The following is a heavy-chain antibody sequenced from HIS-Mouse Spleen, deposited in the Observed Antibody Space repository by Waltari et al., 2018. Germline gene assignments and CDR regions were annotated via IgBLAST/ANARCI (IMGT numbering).Heavy chain of an antibody. V-gene: IGHV3-9*01. Sequence: EVQLVESGGGLVQPGRSLRLSCAASGFTFDDYAMHWVRQAPGKGLEWVSGSSWNSGSIGYADSVKGRFTISRDNAKNSLYLQMNSLRAEDTALYYCAKGAFGLWDAFDIWGQGTMVTVSS. J-gene: IGHJ3*02. D-gene: IGHD3-16*01. CDR3: AKGAFGLWDAFDI. CDR2: SSWNSGSI. CDR1: GFTFDDYA.